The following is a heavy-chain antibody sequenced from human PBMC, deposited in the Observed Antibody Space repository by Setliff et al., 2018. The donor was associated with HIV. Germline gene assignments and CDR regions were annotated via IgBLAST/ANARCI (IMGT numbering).Heavy chain of an antibody. J-gene: IGHJ4*02. CDR3: ARGEGLCGGGDCFPLAYFDY. CDR2: IIYNGGT. V-gene: IGHV4-34*01. CDR1: GGSFSGYY. Sequence: TLSLTCAVYGGSFSGYYWSWIRQSPGKGLEWIGEIIYNGGTNYNPSLKSRVSISLDTSKNQFSLKLTSVTAADTAIYYCARGEGLCGGGDCFPLAYFDYWGRGTLVTVSS. D-gene: IGHD2-21*02.